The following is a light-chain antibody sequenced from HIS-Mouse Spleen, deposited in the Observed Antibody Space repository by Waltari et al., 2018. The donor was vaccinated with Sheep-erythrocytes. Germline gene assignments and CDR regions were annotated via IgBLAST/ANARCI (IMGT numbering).Light chain of an antibody. CDR3: CSYAGSSTPWV. V-gene: IGLV2-23*01. Sequence: QSALTQPASVSGSPGPSITISCTGTSSDVGSYTLFSLYQPHPGKAPKLMIYEGSKRPSGVSNRFSGSKSGNTASLTISGLQAEDEADYYCCSYAGSSTPWVFGGGTKLTVL. CDR2: EGS. CDR1: SSDVGSYTL. J-gene: IGLJ3*02.